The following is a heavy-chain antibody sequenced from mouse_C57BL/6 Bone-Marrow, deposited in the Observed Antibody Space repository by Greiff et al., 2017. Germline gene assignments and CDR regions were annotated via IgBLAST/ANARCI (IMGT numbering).Heavy chain of an antibody. CDR1: GFTFSSYA. V-gene: IGHV5-4*01. J-gene: IGHJ2*01. CDR2: ISDGGSYT. CDR3: ARGRNWSEYYFDY. Sequence: EVHLVESGGGLVKPGGSLKLSCAASGFTFSSYAMSWVRQTPEKRLEWVATISDGGSYTYYPDNVKGRFTISRDNAKNNLYLQMSHLKSEDTAMYYCARGRNWSEYYFDYGGQGTALTVSS. D-gene: IGHD4-1*01.